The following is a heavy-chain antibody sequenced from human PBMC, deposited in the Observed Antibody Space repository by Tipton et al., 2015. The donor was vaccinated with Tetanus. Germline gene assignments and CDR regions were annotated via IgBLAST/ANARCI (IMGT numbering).Heavy chain of an antibody. D-gene: IGHD1-7*01. J-gene: IGHJ4*02. CDR3: ARAAELRAFDY. CDR1: GDSVSSNSAG. CDR2: TYYRSKWYN. Sequence: GLVKPSQTLTVTCAISGDSVSSNSAGWHWIRQSPSRGLEWLGRTYYRSKWYNDYAVSVKSRITINPDTSKNQFSLQLNSVTPEDTAVYYCARAAELRAFDYWGQGTLVTVSS. V-gene: IGHV6-1*01.